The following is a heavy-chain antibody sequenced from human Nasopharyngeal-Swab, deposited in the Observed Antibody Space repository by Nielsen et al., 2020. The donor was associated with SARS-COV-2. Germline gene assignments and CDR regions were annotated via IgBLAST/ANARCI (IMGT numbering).Heavy chain of an antibody. CDR3: AKHYGGNSRHFEY. CDR1: GFSFSNYA. V-gene: IGHV3-23*01. D-gene: IGHD4-23*01. J-gene: IGHJ4*02. Sequence: GESLKISCAASGFSFSNYAMSWVRQAPGKGLEWVSAIRGSGGNTYYAASVKGRFTISRDNSKNTLNLQLNSLRAEDTAVYYCAKHYGGNSRHFEYWGQGTLVTVSS. CDR2: IRGSGGNT.